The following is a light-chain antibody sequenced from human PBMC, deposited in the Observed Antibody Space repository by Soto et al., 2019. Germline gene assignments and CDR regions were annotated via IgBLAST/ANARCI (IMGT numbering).Light chain of an antibody. CDR3: QQYGSSPWT. CDR1: QRITSSF. CDR2: GAS. J-gene: IGKJ1*01. Sequence: EIVMTQSPGTLSLSPGERATLSCRASQRITSSFLAWYQQKPGQAPRLLIYGASNRATGIPARFSGSGSGTDFPLTISRLEPEDFAVYFCQQYGSSPWTFGQGTKAEIK. V-gene: IGKV3-20*01.